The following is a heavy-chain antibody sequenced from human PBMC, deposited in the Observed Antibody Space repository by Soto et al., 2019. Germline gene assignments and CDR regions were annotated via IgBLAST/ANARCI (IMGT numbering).Heavy chain of an antibody. D-gene: IGHD1-26*01. V-gene: IGHV3-30-3*01. CDR1: GFTSSSYA. J-gene: IGHJ4*02. Sequence: QVQLVESGGGVVQPGRSLRLSCAASGFTSSSYAMHWVRQAPGKGLEWVAVISYDGSNKYYADSVKGRFTISRDNSKNSLYLQMNSLRAEDTAVYDCARGGSYYGAYWGQGTLVTVSS. CDR3: ARGGSYYGAY. CDR2: ISYDGSNK.